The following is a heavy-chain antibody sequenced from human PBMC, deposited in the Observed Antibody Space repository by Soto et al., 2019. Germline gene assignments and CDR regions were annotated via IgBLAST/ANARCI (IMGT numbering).Heavy chain of an antibody. J-gene: IGHJ6*02. CDR2: INHSGST. CDR3: ARGPQWLGYYYYYVLDF. V-gene: IGHV4-34*01. CDR1: GGSFSGYY. D-gene: IGHD6-19*01. Sequence: PSETLSLTCAVYGGSFSGYYWSWIRQPPGKGLEWIGEINHSGSTNYNPSLKSRVTISVDTSKNQFSLKLSSVTAADTAVYYCARGPQWLGYYYYYVLDFSGQGSTVIVSS.